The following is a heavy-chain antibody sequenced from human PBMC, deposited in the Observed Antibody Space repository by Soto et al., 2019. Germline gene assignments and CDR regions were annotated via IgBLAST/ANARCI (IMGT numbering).Heavy chain of an antibody. D-gene: IGHD4-17*01. CDR3: AKVTTVVTSRGEYFQH. J-gene: IGHJ1*01. V-gene: IGHV3-23*01. Sequence: GGSLRLSCAASGFTFSSYAMSWVRQAPGKGLEWVSAISGSGGSTYYADSVKGRFTISRDNSKNTLYLQMNSLRAEDTAVYYCAKVTTVVTSRGEYFQHWGQGTLVTVSS. CDR1: GFTFSSYA. CDR2: ISGSGGST.